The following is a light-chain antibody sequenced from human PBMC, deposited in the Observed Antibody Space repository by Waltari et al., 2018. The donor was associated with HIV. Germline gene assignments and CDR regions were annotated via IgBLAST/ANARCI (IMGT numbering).Light chain of an antibody. CDR3: AAWDDSLTGSHVI. J-gene: IGLJ2*01. CDR1: RSNIGRNT. CDR2: SNR. V-gene: IGLV1-44*01. Sequence: QSVLSQPPSASGTPGQRVTISCSGSRSNIGRNTVHWYQQLPGTAPKLLIYSNRQRPSGVPDRFSCSKSGTSASLAISGLQSEDEAEYYCAAWDDSLTGSHVIFGGGTKLTVL.